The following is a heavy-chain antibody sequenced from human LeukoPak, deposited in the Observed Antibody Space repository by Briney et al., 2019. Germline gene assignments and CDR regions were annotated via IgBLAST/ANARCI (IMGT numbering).Heavy chain of an antibody. Sequence: PGGSLRLSCAASGFTFSSYAMSWVRQAPGKGLEWVSAISGSGGSTYYADSVKGRFTISRDNSKNTLYLQMNSLRAEDTAVYFCAGLTITRARGDDAFDLWGQGTMVTVSS. CDR2: ISGSGGST. V-gene: IGHV3-23*01. CDR3: AGLTITRARGDDAFDL. CDR1: GFTFSSYA. J-gene: IGHJ3*01. D-gene: IGHD1-14*01.